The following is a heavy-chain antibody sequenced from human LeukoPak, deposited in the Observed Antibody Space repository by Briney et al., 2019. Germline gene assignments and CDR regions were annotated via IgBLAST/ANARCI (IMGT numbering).Heavy chain of an antibody. Sequence: SETLSLTCTVSGGSISSYYWSWIRQPPGKGLEWIGYIYDSGSTNYNPSLKSRVTISVDTSKNQFSLNLSSVTAADTAVYYCARDSPGAYFDYWGQGTLVTVSS. V-gene: IGHV4-59*12. CDR2: IYDSGST. CDR3: ARDSPGAYFDY. J-gene: IGHJ4*02. D-gene: IGHD3-10*01. CDR1: GGSISSYY.